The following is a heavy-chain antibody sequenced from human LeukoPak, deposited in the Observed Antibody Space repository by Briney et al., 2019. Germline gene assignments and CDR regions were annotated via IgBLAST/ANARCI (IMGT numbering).Heavy chain of an antibody. Sequence: TXSSYSXXXVRQAPGKGLXXVSSISSSSTYIYYADSVKGRFNISRDNAKNSMYLQMKSLRDEDTAVYYCARDRAPHYDFWSGYPMDVWGKGTTVTVSS. CDR1: TXSSYS. D-gene: IGHD3-3*01. CDR3: ARDRAPHYDFWSGYPMDV. V-gene: IGHV3-21*01. CDR2: ISSSSTYI. J-gene: IGHJ6*04.